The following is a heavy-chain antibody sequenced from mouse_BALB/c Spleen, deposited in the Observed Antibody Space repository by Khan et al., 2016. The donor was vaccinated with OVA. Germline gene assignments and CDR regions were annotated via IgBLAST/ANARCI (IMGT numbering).Heavy chain of an antibody. J-gene: IGHJ4*01. Sequence: VQLQESGPGLVAPSQSLSITCTVSGFSLTKSGVSWVRQPPGTGLEWLGVIWGDGSTNYHSTLISRLSISKDNSKSQVFLKLNSSQTDDKATYYCAKYMIMTRYYAMDYWGQGTSVTVSS. CDR3: AKYMIMTRYYAMDY. CDR1: GFSLTKSG. V-gene: IGHV2-3*01. D-gene: IGHD2-4*01. CDR2: IWGDGST.